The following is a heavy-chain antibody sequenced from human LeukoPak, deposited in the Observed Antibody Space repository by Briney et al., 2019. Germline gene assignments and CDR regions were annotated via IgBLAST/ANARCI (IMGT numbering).Heavy chain of an antibody. CDR2: ISGSGGNT. J-gene: IGHJ4*02. CDR1: GFTFSNYA. CDR3: ARTFDY. D-gene: IGHD1/OR15-1a*01. V-gene: IGHV3-23*01. Sequence: GGSLRLSCAASGFTFSNYALNWVRQAPGKGLEWVSAISGSGGNTYYADSVKGRFTISRDNSRNTLYLQMNSLRAEDTAVYYCARTFDYWGQGTLVTVSS.